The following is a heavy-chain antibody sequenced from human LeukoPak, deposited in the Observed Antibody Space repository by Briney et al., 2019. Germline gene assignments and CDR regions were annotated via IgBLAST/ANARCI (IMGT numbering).Heavy chain of an antibody. D-gene: IGHD3-10*01. Sequence: SGALSLTCVVSGGSISSGGYSGAWIRQPPGKGVEWIGYLCHGGTTFSTPSLKSRVTISVDRSKDQFSPKLTSVTAADTAVYFSSRTPSGSGTLSAFDIWGPGTMVTVSP. CDR1: GGSISSGGYS. CDR3: SRTPSGSGTLSAFDI. J-gene: IGHJ3*02. CDR2: LCHGGTT. V-gene: IGHV4-30-2*01.